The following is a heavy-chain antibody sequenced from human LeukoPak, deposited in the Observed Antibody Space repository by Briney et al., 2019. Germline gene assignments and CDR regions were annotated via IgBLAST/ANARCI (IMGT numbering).Heavy chain of an antibody. D-gene: IGHD4-17*01. CDR1: GFTVSSNY. Sequence: PGGSLRLSCAAAGFTVSSNYMSWVRQAPGKGLEWVSAISGSGGSTYYADSVKGRFTISRDNSKNTLYLQMNSLRAEDTAVYYCAKGFRHYGDYVDGCLDYWGQGTLVTVSS. CDR3: AKGFRHYGDYVDGCLDY. CDR2: ISGSGGST. J-gene: IGHJ4*02. V-gene: IGHV3-23*01.